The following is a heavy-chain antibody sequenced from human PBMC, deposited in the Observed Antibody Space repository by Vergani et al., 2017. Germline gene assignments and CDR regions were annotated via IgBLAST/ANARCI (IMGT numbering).Heavy chain of an antibody. V-gene: IGHV3-33*01. CDR2: TWYDGNNK. Sequence: QVQLVESGGGVVQPGRSLRLSCAASGFTFNQYGMHWVRQAPGKGLEWVAVTWYDGNNKNNADSVKGRFTMSRDNSKSTMYLQMNSLRDEDTGVYYCARDLRLRYSRFDPWGQGTLVTVSS. CDR3: ARDLRLRYSRFDP. D-gene: IGHD3-16*01. CDR1: GFTFNQYG. J-gene: IGHJ5*02.